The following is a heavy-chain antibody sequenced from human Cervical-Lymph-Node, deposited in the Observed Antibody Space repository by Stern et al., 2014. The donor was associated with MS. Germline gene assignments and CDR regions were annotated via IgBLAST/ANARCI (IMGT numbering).Heavy chain of an antibody. CDR1: GYTFTSYD. D-gene: IGHD6-19*01. J-gene: IGHJ4*02. CDR3: ARGVRSYSSGWYGTDY. Sequence: VQLVESGAEVKKPGASVKVSCKASGYTFTSYDINWVRQATGQGLEWMGWMTPNSCNTGYAQKFQGRVTMTRNTSISTAYMELSSLRSEDTAVYYCARGVRSYSSGWYGTDYWGQGTLVTVSS. CDR2: MTPNSCNT. V-gene: IGHV1-8*01.